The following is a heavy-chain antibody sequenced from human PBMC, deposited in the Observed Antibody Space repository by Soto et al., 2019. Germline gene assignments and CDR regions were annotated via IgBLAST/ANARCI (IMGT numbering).Heavy chain of an antibody. J-gene: IGHJ4*02. CDR1: GDIFTSHT. CDR2: IIPILGMS. CDR3: AKAYGSGRRPFDY. Sequence: QVQLVQSGAEVKKPGSSVSVSCRASGDIFTSHTISWVRQAPGQGLEWVGRIIPILGMSTYAQKFQGRVSIIADRSSSTAHMEPSNLGSDDTAVYYCAKAYGSGRRPFDYWGQGTLVTVSS. D-gene: IGHD3-10*01. V-gene: IGHV1-69*02.